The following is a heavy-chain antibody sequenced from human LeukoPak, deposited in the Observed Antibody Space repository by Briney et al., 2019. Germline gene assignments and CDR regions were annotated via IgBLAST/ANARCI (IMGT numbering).Heavy chain of an antibody. CDR2: ISGDGVRT. CDR1: GLTFDEYA. J-gene: IGHJ3*02. CDR3: AKDLTSVYDAFNI. V-gene: IGHV3-43*02. Sequence: GGSLRLSCAASGLTFDEYAIHWVRQAPGKGLEWVSLISGDGVRTFYTDSVKGRFTISRDNSKNSLYLQMNSLRTEDTALYYCAKDLTSVYDAFNIWGQGTMVTVSS.